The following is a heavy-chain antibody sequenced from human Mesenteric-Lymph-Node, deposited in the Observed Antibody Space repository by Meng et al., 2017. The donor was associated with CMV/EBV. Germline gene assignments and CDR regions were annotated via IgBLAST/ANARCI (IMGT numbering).Heavy chain of an antibody. CDR2: ISYDGSNK. J-gene: IGHJ3*02. CDR1: GFTFSSYA. D-gene: IGHD1-1*01. V-gene: IGHV3-30*14. Sequence: GESLKISCAASGFTFSSYAMHWVRQAPGKGLEWVAVISYDGSNKYYADSVKGRFTISRDNSKNTLYLQMNSLRAEDTAVYYCARTWNDAFDIWGQGTMVTVSS. CDR3: ARTWNDAFDI.